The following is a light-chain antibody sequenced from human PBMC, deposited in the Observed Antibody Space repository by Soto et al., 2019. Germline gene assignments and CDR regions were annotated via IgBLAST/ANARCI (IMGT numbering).Light chain of an antibody. V-gene: IGKV3-20*01. CDR2: GAS. J-gene: IGKJ1*01. Sequence: EIVLTQSRGTLSLSPGESATISCLASQSVSSCQLAWYQQKPGQAPRLLMYGASSRATGIPDRLSGSGSGTDFTLTVSRLEPEDFAVYYCQQYGSSPIPFGQGTKVDI. CDR1: QSVSSCQ. CDR3: QQYGSSPIP.